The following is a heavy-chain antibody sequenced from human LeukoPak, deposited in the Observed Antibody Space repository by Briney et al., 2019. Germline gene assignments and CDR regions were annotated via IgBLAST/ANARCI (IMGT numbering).Heavy chain of an antibody. CDR1: GGSISSYY. CDR3: ARAKMVAAIDY. CDR2: IYYSWST. J-gene: IGHJ4*02. V-gene: IGHV4-59*01. D-gene: IGHD2-15*01. Sequence: PSETLSLTCTVSGGSISSYYWSWIRQPPGKGLERIGYIYYSWSTNYNPSLKSRVTISVDTSKNQFSLKLSSVTAADTAVYYCARAKMVAAIDYWGQGTLVTVSS.